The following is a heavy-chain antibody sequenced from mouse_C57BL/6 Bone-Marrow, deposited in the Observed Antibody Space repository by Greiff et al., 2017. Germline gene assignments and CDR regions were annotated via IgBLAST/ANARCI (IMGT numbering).Heavy chain of an antibody. J-gene: IGHJ4*01. D-gene: IGHD2-3*01. CDR2: IDPADGET. Sequence: EVQLQQSGAELVKPGASVKLSCTASGFNIKDYYMHWVKQRTEQGLEWIGRIDPADGETNYAPKFQGKATITADTSSNTAYMQLSSLTSEDTAVYYGARRWLFYAIDDWGQGTSVTVSS. CDR1: GFNIKDYY. V-gene: IGHV14-2*01. CDR3: ARRWLFYAIDD.